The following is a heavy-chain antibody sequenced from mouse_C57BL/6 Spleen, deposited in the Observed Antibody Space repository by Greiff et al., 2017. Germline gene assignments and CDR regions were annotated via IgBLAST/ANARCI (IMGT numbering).Heavy chain of an antibody. J-gene: IGHJ2*01. CDR2: INPNNGGT. V-gene: IGHV1-26*01. CDR1: GYTFTDYY. CDR3: ARETLLRCYYFDY. D-gene: IGHD1-1*01. Sequence: VQLQQSGPELVKPGASVKISCKASGYTFTDYYMNWVKQSHGKSLEWIGDINPNNGGTSYNQKFKGKATLTVDKSSSTAYLELRSLTSEDSAVYYCARETLLRCYYFDYWGQGTTLTVSS.